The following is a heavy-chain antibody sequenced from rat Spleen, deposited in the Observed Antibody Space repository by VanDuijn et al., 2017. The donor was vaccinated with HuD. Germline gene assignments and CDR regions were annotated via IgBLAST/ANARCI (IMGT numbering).Heavy chain of an antibody. CDR3: ARQDTSGYSNWFTY. CDR2: ISYDGGST. J-gene: IGHJ3*01. CDR1: GFTFSNYG. D-gene: IGHD4-3*01. Sequence: EVQLVESGGGLVQPGRSMKLSCAASGFTFSNYGMAWVRQAPKKGLEWVAYISYDGGSTYYRDPVKGRFTISRDNAKSTLYLQMDSLRSEDTATYYCARQDTSGYSNWFTYWGQGTLVTVSS. V-gene: IGHV5-25*01.